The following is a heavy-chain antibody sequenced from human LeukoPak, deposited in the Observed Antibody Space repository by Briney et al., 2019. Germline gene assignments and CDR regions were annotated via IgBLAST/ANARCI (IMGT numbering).Heavy chain of an antibody. CDR3: ARDGLRDGYNWAYDAFDI. CDR2: ITSSSTYI. Sequence: GGSLRLSCAASGFTFSSYNMNWVRQAPGKGLEWVSSITSSSTYIYYADSVRGRFTISRDNAKNSLYLQMNSLRAEDTAVYYCARDGLRDGYNWAYDAFDIWGQGTMVTVSS. J-gene: IGHJ3*02. CDR1: GFTFSSYN. V-gene: IGHV3-21*01. D-gene: IGHD5-24*01.